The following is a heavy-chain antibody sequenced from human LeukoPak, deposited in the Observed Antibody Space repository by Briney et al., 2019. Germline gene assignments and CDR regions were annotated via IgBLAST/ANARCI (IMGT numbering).Heavy chain of an antibody. CDR3: AREDYSGYDFYDY. D-gene: IGHD5-12*01. V-gene: IGHV3-30*03. J-gene: IGHJ4*02. Sequence: GGSLRLSCAASGFTFSRYGMHWVRQAPGKGLEWVADISYDGSNKYYADSVKGRFTISRDNSKNTLYLQMNSLRVEDTAVYYCAREDYSGYDFYDYWGQGSLVTVSS. CDR2: ISYDGSNK. CDR1: GFTFSRYG.